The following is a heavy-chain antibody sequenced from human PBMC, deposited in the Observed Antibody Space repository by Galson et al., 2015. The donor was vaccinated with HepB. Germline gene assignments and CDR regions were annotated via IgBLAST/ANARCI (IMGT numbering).Heavy chain of an antibody. D-gene: IGHD2-2*01. CDR1: GYTFTSYA. V-gene: IGHV1-3*01. J-gene: IGHJ6*03. CDR3: ASGAPAYYYMDV. CDR2: INAGNGNT. Sequence: SVKVSCKASGYTFTSYAMHWVRQAPGQRLEWMGWINAGNGNTKYSQKFQGRVTITRDTSASTAYMELSSLRSEDTAVYYCASGAPAYYYMDVWGKGTTVTVSS.